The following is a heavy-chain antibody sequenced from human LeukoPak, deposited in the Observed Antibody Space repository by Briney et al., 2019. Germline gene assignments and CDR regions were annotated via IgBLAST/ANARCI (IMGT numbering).Heavy chain of an antibody. Sequence: SETLSLTCTVSGGSISSGGYYWSWIRQHPGKGLEWIGYIYYSGSTYYNPSLKSQVTISVDTSKNQFSLKLSSVTAADTAMYYCARERSFGDGAPWFDPWGQGTLVTVSS. V-gene: IGHV4-31*01. J-gene: IGHJ5*02. CDR2: IYYSGST. CDR3: ARERSFGDGAPWFDP. D-gene: IGHD4-17*01. CDR1: GGSISSGGYY.